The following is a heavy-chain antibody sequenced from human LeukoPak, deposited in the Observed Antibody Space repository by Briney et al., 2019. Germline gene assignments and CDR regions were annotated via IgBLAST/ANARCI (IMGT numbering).Heavy chain of an antibody. V-gene: IGHV3-74*01. CDR1: GFTFSTYW. J-gene: IGHJ4*02. CDR2: INDDGSIT. Sequence: GGSLRLSCAASGFTFSTYWMHWLRQAPGKGLVWVSRINDDGSITTYADSVKGRFTISRVNAKSTLYLQMNSLRAEDTAVYYCARGLGSPTDYWGQGTLVTVSS. CDR3: ARGLGSPTDY. D-gene: IGHD1-26*01.